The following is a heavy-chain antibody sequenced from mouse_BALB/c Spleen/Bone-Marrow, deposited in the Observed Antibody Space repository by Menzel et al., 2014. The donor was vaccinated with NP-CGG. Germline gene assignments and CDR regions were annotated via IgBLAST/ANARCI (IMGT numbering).Heavy chain of an antibody. D-gene: IGHD2-4*01. CDR1: GYTFTSYW. J-gene: IGHJ3*01. CDR3: TRVITTGSAWFAY. CDR2: IYPGNSDT. Sequence: EVQLQQSGTVLARPGASVKMSCKASGYTFTSYWMHWVKQRPGQGLEWIGTIYPGNSDTSYNQKFKGKAKLTAVTSTSTAYMELSSLTSEDSAVYYCTRVITTGSAWFAYWGQGTLVTVS. V-gene: IGHV1-5*01.